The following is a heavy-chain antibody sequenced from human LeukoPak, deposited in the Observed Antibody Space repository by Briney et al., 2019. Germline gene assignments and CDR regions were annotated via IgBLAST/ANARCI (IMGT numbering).Heavy chain of an antibody. Sequence: GGSLRLSCAVSGFTFSDYYMSWIRQAPGKGLEWVSYISSSGSTIYYADSVKGRFTISRDNAKNSLYLQMNSLRAEDTAVYYCARYKHWGTMMFDPWGQGTLVTVSS. CDR3: ARYKHWGTMMFDP. D-gene: IGHD1-14*01. CDR1: GFTFSDYY. V-gene: IGHV3-11*04. CDR2: ISSSGSTI. J-gene: IGHJ5*02.